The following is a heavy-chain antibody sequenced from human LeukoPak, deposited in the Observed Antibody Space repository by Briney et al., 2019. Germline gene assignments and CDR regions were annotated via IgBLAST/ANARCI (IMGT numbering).Heavy chain of an antibody. CDR2: IIPILGIA. D-gene: IGHD3-10*01. CDR3: ARDTMVRGVIIDY. V-gene: IGHV1-69*04. CDR1: GGTFISYA. J-gene: IGHJ4*02. Sequence: GASVKVSCKASGGTFISYAISWVRQAPGQGLEWMGRIIPILGIANYAQKFQGRVTITADKSTSTAYMELSSLRSEDTAVYYCARDTMVRGVIIDYWGQGTLVTVSS.